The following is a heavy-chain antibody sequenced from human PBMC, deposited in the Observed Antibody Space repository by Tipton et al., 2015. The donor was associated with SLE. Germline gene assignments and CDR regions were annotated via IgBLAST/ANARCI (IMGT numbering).Heavy chain of an antibody. CDR2: ISYDGSNK. CDR1: GFTFGNYW. Sequence: SLRLSCVASGFTFGNYWMSWVRQAPGKGLEWVAVISYDGSNKYYADSVKGRFTISRDNSKNTLYLQMNSLRAEDTAVYYCARVLDYYYYGMDVWGQGTTVTVSS. J-gene: IGHJ6*02. CDR3: ARVLDYYYYGMDV. V-gene: IGHV3-30*03.